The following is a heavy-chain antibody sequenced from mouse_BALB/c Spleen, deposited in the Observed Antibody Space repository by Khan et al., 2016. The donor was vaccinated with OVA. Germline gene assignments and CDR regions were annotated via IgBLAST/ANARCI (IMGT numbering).Heavy chain of an antibody. Sequence: QVQLKQSGAELARPGASVKMSCKASGYTFTSYTMHWVKQRPGQGLDWIGYINPTNGYTNYNQKFKDKATLTADKSSSTANMQLSSLTSDDSAVYYCSRDGAYYRNDGWFAYWGQGTLVTVSA. J-gene: IGHJ3*01. CDR2: INPTNGYT. D-gene: IGHD2-14*01. CDR3: SRDGAYYRNDGWFAY. CDR1: GYTFTSYT. V-gene: IGHV1-4*01.